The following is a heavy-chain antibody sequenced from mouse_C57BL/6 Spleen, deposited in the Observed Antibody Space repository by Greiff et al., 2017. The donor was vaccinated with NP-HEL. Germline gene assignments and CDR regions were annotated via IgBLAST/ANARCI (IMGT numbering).Heavy chain of an antibody. CDR2: IYPGDGDT. Sequence: QVQLKQSGAELVKPGASVKISCKASGYAFSSYWMNWVKQRPGKGLEWIGQIYPGDGDTNYNGKFKGKATLTADKSSSTAYMQLSSLTSEDSAVYFCARSEELGRFDYWGQGTTLTVSS. V-gene: IGHV1-80*01. CDR1: GYAFSSYW. CDR3: ARSEELGRFDY. J-gene: IGHJ2*01.